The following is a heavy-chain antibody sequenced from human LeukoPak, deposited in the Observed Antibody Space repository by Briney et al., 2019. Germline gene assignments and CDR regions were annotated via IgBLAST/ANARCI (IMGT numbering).Heavy chain of an antibody. CDR3: ARAPGDRSSWYYYYMDV. Sequence: GGSLRLSCAASGFTFSSYWMSWVRQAPGKGLEWVANIKQDGSEKYYVDSVKGRFTISRDNAKNSLYLQMNSLRVEDTALYYCARAPGDRSSWYYYYMDVWGKGTTVTVSS. D-gene: IGHD6-13*01. CDR1: GFTFSSYW. J-gene: IGHJ6*03. V-gene: IGHV3-7*03. CDR2: IKQDGSEK.